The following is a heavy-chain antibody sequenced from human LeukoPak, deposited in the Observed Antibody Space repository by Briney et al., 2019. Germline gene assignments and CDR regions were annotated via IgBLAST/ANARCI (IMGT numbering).Heavy chain of an antibody. D-gene: IGHD5-12*01. J-gene: IGHJ4*02. CDR3: AKDKWQWLRLPDY. CDR1: GFTFSSYS. CDR2: ITAGGGST. V-gene: IGHV3-23*01. Sequence: PGGSLRLSCAASGFTFSSYSMNWVRQAPGKGLEWVSTITAGGGSTYYADSVKGRIIISRDNSKNTLYLQMNSLRAEDTAVYYCAKDKWQWLRLPDYWGQGTLVTVSS.